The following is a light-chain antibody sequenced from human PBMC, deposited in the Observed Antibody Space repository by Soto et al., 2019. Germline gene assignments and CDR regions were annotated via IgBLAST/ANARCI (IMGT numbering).Light chain of an antibody. V-gene: IGKV3-20*01. CDR3: QQYSGSPLT. J-gene: IGKJ4*01. CDR2: GAS. CDR1: QTVRTNY. Sequence: EIVLTQSPGTLSLSPGERATLSCRASQTVRTNYLAWFQHKPGQAPRVLIYGASSRATGIPDRFSGSGSGKDFALIINRLEPEGFAVYFCQQYSGSPLTFGGGTKVEIK.